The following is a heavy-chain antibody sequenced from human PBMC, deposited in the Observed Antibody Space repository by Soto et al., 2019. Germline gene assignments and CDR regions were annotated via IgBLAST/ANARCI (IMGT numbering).Heavy chain of an antibody. D-gene: IGHD3-3*01. CDR3: ASELRFLRALDV. CDR2: MNPNSGNT. J-gene: IGHJ6*04. V-gene: IGHV1-8*01. CDR1: GCTFTSYD. Sequence: ASVKVSCKASGCTFTSYDINWVRQATGQGLEWMGWMNPNSGNTGYAQKFQGRVTMTRNTSISTAYMELSSLRSEDTAVYYCASELRFLRALDVWGKGTTVTVSS.